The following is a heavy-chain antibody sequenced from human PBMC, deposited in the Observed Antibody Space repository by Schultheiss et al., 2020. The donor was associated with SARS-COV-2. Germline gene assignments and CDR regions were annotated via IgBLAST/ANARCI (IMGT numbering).Heavy chain of an antibody. CDR3: VKEGEEMGTS. CDR2: IKQDGSVE. Sequence: GGSLRLSCVASGFTFSNAWMSWVRQAPGKGLQWVANIKQDGSVEHYVDSVRGRFIISRDNAKNSLDLQMNSLRVDDTAVYYCVKEGEEMGTSWGQGTLVTVSS. J-gene: IGHJ4*02. CDR1: GFTFSNAW. D-gene: IGHD1-1*01. V-gene: IGHV3-7*03.